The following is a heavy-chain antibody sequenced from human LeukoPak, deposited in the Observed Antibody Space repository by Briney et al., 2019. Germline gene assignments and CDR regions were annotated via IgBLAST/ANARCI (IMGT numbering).Heavy chain of an antibody. CDR1: GYTFTNYD. CDR3: ARVPAARDFGY. CDR2: MNPYSGNT. J-gene: IGHJ4*02. D-gene: IGHD2-15*01. V-gene: IGHV1-8*01. Sequence: GASVRVSCKASGYTFTNYDINWVRQAPGQGLEWMGWMNPYSGNTVYAQKFQGRVTMTRNTSINTAYIELSSLESEDTAVYYCARVPAARDFGYWGQGTPVIVSP.